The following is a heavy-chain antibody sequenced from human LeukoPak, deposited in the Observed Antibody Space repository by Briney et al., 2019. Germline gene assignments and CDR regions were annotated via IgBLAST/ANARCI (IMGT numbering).Heavy chain of an antibody. V-gene: IGHV3-64*01. J-gene: IGHJ4*02. D-gene: IGHD6-13*01. CDR3: ARVSWGGIAAAGGSDY. CDR1: GFTFSSYA. Sequence: PGGSLRLSCAASGFTFSSYAMHWVRQAPGKGLEYVSAISSNGGSTYYANSVKGRFTISRDNSKNTLYLQMGSLRAEDMAVYYCARVSWGGIAAAGGSDYWGQGTLVTVSS. CDR2: ISSNGGST.